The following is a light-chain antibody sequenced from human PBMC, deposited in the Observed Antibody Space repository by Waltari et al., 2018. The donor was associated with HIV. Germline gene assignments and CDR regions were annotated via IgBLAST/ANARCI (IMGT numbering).Light chain of an antibody. Sequence: QSVLNQSPSSSGTPGQGVIVSCSGSSSNIGRHPVNCYQQFPGTAPKLLIYSYGQRPSGVPERFSGSKSATSASLAISGLRSEDEADYYCATWDDSLNAWVFGGGTKLTVL. J-gene: IGLJ3*02. CDR2: SYG. CDR1: SSNIGRHP. CDR3: ATWDDSLNAWV. V-gene: IGLV1-44*01.